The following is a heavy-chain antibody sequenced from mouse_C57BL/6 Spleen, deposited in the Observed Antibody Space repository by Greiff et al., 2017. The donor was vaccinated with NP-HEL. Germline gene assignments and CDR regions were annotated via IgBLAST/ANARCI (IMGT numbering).Heavy chain of an antibody. CDR2: IDPSDSYT. CDR1: GYTFTSYW. Sequence: QVQLKQPGAELVMPGASVKLSCKASGYTFTSYWMHWVKQRPGQGLEWIGEIDPSDSYTNYNQKFKGKSTLTVDKSSSTAYMQLSSLTSEDSAVYYCARSGYSNYWFAYWGQGTLVTVSA. D-gene: IGHD2-5*01. J-gene: IGHJ3*01. V-gene: IGHV1-69*01. CDR3: ARSGYSNYWFAY.